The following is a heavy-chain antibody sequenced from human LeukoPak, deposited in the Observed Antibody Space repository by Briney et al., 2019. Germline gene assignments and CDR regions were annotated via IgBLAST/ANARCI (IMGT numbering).Heavy chain of an antibody. CDR1: GGSFSGYY. V-gene: IGHV4-59*01. CDR3: ARSRSSGYYSDY. J-gene: IGHJ4*02. D-gene: IGHD3-22*01. Sequence: SETLSLTCAVYGGSFSGYYWSWIRQPPGKGLEWIGYIYYSGSTNYNPSLKSRVTISVDTSKNQFSLKLSSVTAADTAVYYCARSRSSGYYSDYWGQGTLVTVSS. CDR2: IYYSGST.